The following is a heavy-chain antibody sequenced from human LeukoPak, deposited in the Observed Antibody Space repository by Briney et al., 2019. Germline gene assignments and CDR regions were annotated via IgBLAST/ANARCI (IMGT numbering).Heavy chain of an antibody. V-gene: IGHV3-23*01. CDR2: ISGSGGST. Sequence: PGGSLRLSCAASGFTFSSYGMSWVRQAPGKGLEWVSAISGSGGSTYYADSVKGRFTISRDNSKNTLYLQMNSLRAEDTAVYYCAKEVVVAATAVVWFDPWGQGTLVTVSS. CDR3: AKEVVVAATAVVWFDP. CDR1: GFTFSSYG. J-gene: IGHJ5*02. D-gene: IGHD2-15*01.